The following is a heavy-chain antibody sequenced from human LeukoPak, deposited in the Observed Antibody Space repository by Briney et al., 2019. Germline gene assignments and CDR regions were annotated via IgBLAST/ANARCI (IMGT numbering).Heavy chain of an antibody. D-gene: IGHD5-18*01. CDR3: ARHEQYSYGQLDY. J-gene: IGHJ4*02. CDR1: GGSISSSSYY. Sequence: PSETLSLTCAVSGGSISSSSYYWGWIRQPPGKGLEWIGSIYYSGSTYYNPSLKSRVTISVDTSKNQFSLKLSSVTAADTAVYYCARHEQYSYGQLDYWGQGTLVTVSS. V-gene: IGHV4-39*01. CDR2: IYYSGST.